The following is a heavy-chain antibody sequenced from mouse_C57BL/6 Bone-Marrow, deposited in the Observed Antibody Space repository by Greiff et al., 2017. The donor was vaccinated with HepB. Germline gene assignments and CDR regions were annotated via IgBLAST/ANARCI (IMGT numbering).Heavy chain of an antibody. CDR2: IDPSDSYT. CDR1: GYTFTSYW. Sequence: QVQLQQPGAELVMPGASVKLSCKASGYTFTSYWMHWVKQRPGQGLEWIGEIDPSDSYTNYNQKFKGKSTLTVDKSSSTAYMQLSSLTSEDSAVYYCASYYDPFAYWGQGTLVTVSA. V-gene: IGHV1-69*01. CDR3: ASYYDPFAY. D-gene: IGHD2-4*01. J-gene: IGHJ3*01.